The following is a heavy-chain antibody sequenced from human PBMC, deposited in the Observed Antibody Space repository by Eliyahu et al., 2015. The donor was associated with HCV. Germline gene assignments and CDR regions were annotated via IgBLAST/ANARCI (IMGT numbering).Heavy chain of an antibody. V-gene: IGHV3-15*01. CDR2: IKSKXDGGTT. CDR3: TTESNYYASGSPYNPIDY. CDR1: GFPFTNTW. J-gene: IGHJ4*02. Sequence: EVHLVESGGGLVKPGGSLRLSCAASGFPFTNTWMSWVRQAPGKGLEWVGHIKSKXDGGTTDYAAPVKGRFTISRDDSKNTLYLQMNSLKTEDTAVYYCTTESNYYASGSPYNPIDYWGQGTLVTVSS. D-gene: IGHD3-10*01.